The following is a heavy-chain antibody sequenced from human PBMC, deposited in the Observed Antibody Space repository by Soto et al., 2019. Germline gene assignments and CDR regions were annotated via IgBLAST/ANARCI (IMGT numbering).Heavy chain of an antibody. CDR1: GYTFTSYD. J-gene: IGHJ6*03. CDR2: MNPNSGNP. D-gene: IGHD2-2*01. V-gene: IGHV1-8*01. CDR3: ARGYCSCTSCCLSYYYYYLDV. Sequence: QVQLVQSGAEVKKPGASVKVSCKASGYTFTSYDINWVRQATGQGLEWMGWMNPNSGNPGYAQKYQGRVTITRNTSISTYYMELSCLRSEDTAVYYCARGYCSCTSCCLSYYYYYLDVWGKGTTVTVSS.